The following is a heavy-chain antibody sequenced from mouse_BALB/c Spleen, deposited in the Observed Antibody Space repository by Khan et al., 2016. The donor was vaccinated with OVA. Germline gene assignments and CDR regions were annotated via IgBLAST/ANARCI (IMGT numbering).Heavy chain of an antibody. CDR3: ARTARIKY. CDR1: GYSITSGYG. V-gene: IGHV3-2*02. Sequence: EVQLQESGPGLVKPSQSLSLTCTVTGYSITSGYGWNWIRQSPGNKLEWMGYISYSGSTNYNPSLKSRISITRDTSKNQFFLQLNTVTTEDTATYYCARTARIKYWGQGTTLTVSS. J-gene: IGHJ2*01. CDR2: ISYSGST. D-gene: IGHD1-2*01.